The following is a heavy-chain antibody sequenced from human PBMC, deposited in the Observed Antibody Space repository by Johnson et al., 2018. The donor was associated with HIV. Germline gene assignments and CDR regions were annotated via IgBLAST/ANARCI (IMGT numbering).Heavy chain of an antibody. CDR1: GFTFSDYY. V-gene: IGHV3-11*04. CDR3: ARDKVWQWLSSRDADAFDI. D-gene: IGHD6-19*01. J-gene: IGHJ3*02. CDR2: ISSRGSTI. Sequence: QVQLVESGGGLVKPGGSLRLSCAASGFTFSDYYMSWIRQAPGKGLEWVSYISSRGSTIYYADSVKGRFTIYRDNDKNSLYLHMNSLRAEDTALYYCARDKVWQWLSSRDADAFDIWGQGTMVSVSS.